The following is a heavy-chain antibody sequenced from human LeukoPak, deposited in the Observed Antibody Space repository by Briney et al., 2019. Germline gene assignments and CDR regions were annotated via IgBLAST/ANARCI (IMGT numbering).Heavy chain of an antibody. CDR2: IKQDGSEK. J-gene: IGHJ4*02. CDR3: ARDVGPIAAAGTAFDY. V-gene: IGHV3-7*01. Sequence: GGSLRLSCAASGLTFSSYWMSWVRQAPGKGLEWVANIKQDGSEKYYVDSVKGRFTISRDNAKNSLYLQMNSLRAEDTAVYYCARDVGPIAAAGTAFDYWGQGTLVTVSS. CDR1: GLTFSSYW. D-gene: IGHD6-13*01.